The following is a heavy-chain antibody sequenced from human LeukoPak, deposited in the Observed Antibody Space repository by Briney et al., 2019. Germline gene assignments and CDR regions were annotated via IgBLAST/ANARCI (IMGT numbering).Heavy chain of an antibody. CDR3: ARERDSSGYYDAFDI. Sequence: GGSLRLSCAASGFTFSSYAMHWVRQAPGKGLEGVAVIYSGGSTYYADSVKGRFTISRDNSKNTLYLQMNSLRAEDTAVYYCARERDSSGYYDAFDIWGQGTMVTVSS. D-gene: IGHD3-22*01. J-gene: IGHJ3*02. CDR1: GFTFSSYA. V-gene: IGHV3-66*01. CDR2: IYSGGST.